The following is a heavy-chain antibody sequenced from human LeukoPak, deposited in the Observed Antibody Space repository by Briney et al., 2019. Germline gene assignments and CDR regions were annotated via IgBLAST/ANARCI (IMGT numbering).Heavy chain of an antibody. Sequence: ASVKVSCKASGYTFTSYGIGWVRQAPGQGLEWMGWISGYNGNTNYAQKLQGRVTMTTDTSTSTAYMELRGLRSDDTAVYYCARDGQYYFDSSGYSLIPDAFNIWGQGTMVTVSS. CDR1: GYTFTSYG. CDR3: ARDGQYYFDSSGYSLIPDAFNI. D-gene: IGHD3-22*01. CDR2: ISGYNGNT. J-gene: IGHJ3*02. V-gene: IGHV1-18*01.